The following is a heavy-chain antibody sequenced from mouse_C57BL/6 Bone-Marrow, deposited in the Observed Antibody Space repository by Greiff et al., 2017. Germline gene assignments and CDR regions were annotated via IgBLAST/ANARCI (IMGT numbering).Heavy chain of an antibody. V-gene: IGHV1-75*01. D-gene: IGHD2-10*02. CDR2: IFPGSGST. CDR3: ARVAVWFHYAMDY. Sequence: VQLVESGPELVKPGASVKISCKASGYTFTDYYINWVKQRPGQGLEWIGWIFPGSGSTYYNEKFKGKATLTVDKSSSTAYMLLSSLTSEDSAVYFCARVAVWFHYAMDYWGQGTSVTVSS. J-gene: IGHJ4*01. CDR1: GYTFTDYY.